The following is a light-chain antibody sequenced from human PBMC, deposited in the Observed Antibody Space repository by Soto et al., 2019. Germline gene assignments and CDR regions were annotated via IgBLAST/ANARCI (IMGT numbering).Light chain of an antibody. CDR1: SSNIGTNT. J-gene: IGLJ2*01. Sequence: QAVVTQPPSASGTPGQRVTIFCSGSSSNIGTNTVIWYQQLPGAAPKLLIYSDNQRPSGVPDRFSGSKSGTSASRASSGLQSEDEADYYCAAWDVSLVVFGGGTKVTLL. CDR3: AAWDVSLVV. CDR2: SDN. V-gene: IGLV1-44*01.